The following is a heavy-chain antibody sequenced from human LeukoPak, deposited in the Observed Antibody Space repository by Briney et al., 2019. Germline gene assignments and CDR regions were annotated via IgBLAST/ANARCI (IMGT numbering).Heavy chain of an antibody. CDR3: AKSIRGGQRKIVPPGWFDP. CDR1: GFTFSSYA. D-gene: IGHD2-2*01. CDR2: ISGSGGST. J-gene: IGHJ5*02. Sequence: TGGSLRLSCAASGFTFSSYAMSWVRQAPGKGLEWVSAISGSGGSTYYADSVKGRFTISRDNSKNTLYLQMNSLRAEDTAVYYCAKSIRGGQRKIVPPGWFDPWGQGTLVTVSS. V-gene: IGHV3-23*01.